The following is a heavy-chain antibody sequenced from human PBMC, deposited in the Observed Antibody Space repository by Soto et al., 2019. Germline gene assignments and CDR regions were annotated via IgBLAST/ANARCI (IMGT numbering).Heavy chain of an antibody. CDR1: GGTFSSYS. V-gene: IGHV1-69*13. CDR3: ARDVFEDTAMGTIPLWPLGY. D-gene: IGHD5-18*01. Sequence: GASVKVSCKASGGTFSSYSISWVRHAPGQGLEWMGGIIPIFGTANYAQKFQGRVTITADESTSTAYMELSSLRSEDTAVYYCARDVFEDTAMGTIPLWPLGYWGQGTLVTGSS. CDR2: IIPIFGTA. J-gene: IGHJ4*02.